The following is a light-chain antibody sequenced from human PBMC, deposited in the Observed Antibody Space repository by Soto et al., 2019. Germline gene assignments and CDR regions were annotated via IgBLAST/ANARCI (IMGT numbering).Light chain of an antibody. CDR1: SSDIGAYDY. CDR3: FSFTTNSTHV. Sequence: QSALTQPASLSGSPGQSITISCTGTSSDIGAYDYVSWFQQHPGKAPKLMISEVNNRPSGVSNRFSGSKSGNTAYLTISGLKVEEEAEYLCFSFTTNSTHVFGTGTKVTVL. CDR2: EVN. V-gene: IGLV2-14*01. J-gene: IGLJ1*01.